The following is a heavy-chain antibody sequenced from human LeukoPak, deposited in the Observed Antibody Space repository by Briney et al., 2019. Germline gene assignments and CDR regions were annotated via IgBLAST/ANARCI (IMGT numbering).Heavy chain of an antibody. CDR1: GFTFSSSW. V-gene: IGHV3-74*01. J-gene: IGHJ4*02. Sequence: GRSLRLSCAASGFTFSSSWMYWVRQAPGKGLVWVSRINSDESITTYADSVKGRFTISRDNAKNTLYLQMNSLGAEDTAVYYCARDMYSGSYYGVNYWGQGTLVTVSS. D-gene: IGHD1-26*01. CDR3: ARDMYSGSYYGVNY. CDR2: INSDESIT.